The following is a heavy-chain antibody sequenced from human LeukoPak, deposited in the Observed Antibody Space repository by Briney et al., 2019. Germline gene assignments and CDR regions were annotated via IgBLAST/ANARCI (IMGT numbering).Heavy chain of an antibody. V-gene: IGHV4-39*01. D-gene: IGHD3-10*01. CDR1: GGSISNSSYY. CDR2: IYYSGST. CDR3: ASIRYNYGSGSYYTFHTLDY. J-gene: IGHJ4*02. Sequence: PSETLSLTCTVSGGSISNSSYYWGWIRQPPGKGLEWIGSIYYSGSTYYNPSLKSRVTISVDTSKNQFSLKLSSVTAADTAVYYCASIRYNYGSGSYYTFHTLDYWGQGTLVTVSS.